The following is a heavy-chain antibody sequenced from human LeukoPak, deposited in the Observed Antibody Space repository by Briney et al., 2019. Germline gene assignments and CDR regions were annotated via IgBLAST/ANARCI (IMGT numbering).Heavy chain of an antibody. J-gene: IGHJ6*02. CDR1: GFTFSDYY. CDR3: ARDTYCSSTSCYPTPSYYYGMDV. D-gene: IGHD2-2*01. CDR2: ISSSGSTI. Sequence: PGGSLRLSCAASGFTFSDYYMSWIRPAPGKGLEWVSYISSSGSTIYYADSVEGRFTISRDNAKNSLYLQMNSLRAEDTAVYYCARDTYCSSTSCYPTPSYYYGMDVWGQGTTVTVSS. V-gene: IGHV3-11*01.